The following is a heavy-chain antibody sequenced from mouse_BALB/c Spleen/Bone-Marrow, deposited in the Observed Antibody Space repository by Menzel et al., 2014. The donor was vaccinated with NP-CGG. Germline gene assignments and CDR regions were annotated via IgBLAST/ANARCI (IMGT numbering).Heavy chain of an antibody. D-gene: IGHD2-1*01. V-gene: IGHV5-6-3*01. CDR1: GFTFSNYG. CDR2: INGNGGST. J-gene: IGHJ2*01. CDR3: VRGNYGNYVDYFDF. Sequence: DVMLVESGGGLVQPGGSLKLSCAASGFTFSNYGMSWVRQTPDKRLELVATINGNGGSTYYPDSVKGRFTISRDTAKNTLYPQMSSLKSEETAMYYCVRGNYGNYVDYFDFWGQGTTLTVSS.